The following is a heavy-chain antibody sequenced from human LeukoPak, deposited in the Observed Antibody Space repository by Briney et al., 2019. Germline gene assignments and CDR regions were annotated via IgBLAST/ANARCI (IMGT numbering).Heavy chain of an antibody. CDR3: AKDRIPYYGDYYFDY. CDR1: GFTFDDYA. J-gene: IGHJ4*02. Sequence: PGRSLRLSCAASGFTFDDYAMHWVRQAPGRGLEWVSGISWNSGSIGYADSVKGRFTISRDNAKNSLYLQMNSLRAEDTALYYCAKDRIPYYGDYYFDYWGQGTLVTVSS. D-gene: IGHD4-17*01. CDR2: ISWNSGSI. V-gene: IGHV3-9*01.